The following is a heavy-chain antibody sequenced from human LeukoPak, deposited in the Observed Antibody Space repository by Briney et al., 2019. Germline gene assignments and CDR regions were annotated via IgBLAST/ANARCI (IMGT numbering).Heavy chain of an antibody. Sequence: GGSLRLSCAASGFTFSKYAMSWVRQAPGKGLEWVSAISGSDGNTFYADSVKGRFTISRDNFKNTLSLQMNSLRAEDTALYYCAKDSSVPYGITDWGQGTLVTVSS. CDR2: ISGSDGNT. CDR3: AKDSSVPYGITD. D-gene: IGHD4-17*01. J-gene: IGHJ4*02. V-gene: IGHV3-23*01. CDR1: GFTFSKYA.